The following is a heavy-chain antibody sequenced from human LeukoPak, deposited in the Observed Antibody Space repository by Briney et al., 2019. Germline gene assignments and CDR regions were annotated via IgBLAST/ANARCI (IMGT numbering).Heavy chain of an antibody. CDR1: GGSMTTTNC. J-gene: IGHJ4*02. CDR2: VHLSGAT. V-gene: IGHV4-4*02. Sequence: SETLSLTCAVSGGSMTTTNCWSWVRQPPGKGLEWIGEVHLSGATNYNPSLESRVSMSIDKSKNHLSLEVTSVTAADTATYYCTRESGAFSPFGFWGQGTLLTVSS. D-gene: IGHD1-26*01. CDR3: TRESGAFSPFGF.